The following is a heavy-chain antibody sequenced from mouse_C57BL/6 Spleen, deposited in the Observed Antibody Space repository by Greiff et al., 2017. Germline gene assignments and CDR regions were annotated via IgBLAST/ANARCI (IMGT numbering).Heavy chain of an antibody. Sequence: QVQLQQPGAELVKPGASVKLSCKASGYTFTSYWMQWVKQRPGQGLEWIGEIDPSDSYTNYNQKFKGKATLTVDTSSSTAYMQLSSLTSEDSAVYYCARRDYDDGKDYWGQGTSVTVSS. CDR3: ARRDYDDGKDY. D-gene: IGHD2-4*01. CDR2: IDPSDSYT. V-gene: IGHV1-50*01. J-gene: IGHJ4*01. CDR1: GYTFTSYW.